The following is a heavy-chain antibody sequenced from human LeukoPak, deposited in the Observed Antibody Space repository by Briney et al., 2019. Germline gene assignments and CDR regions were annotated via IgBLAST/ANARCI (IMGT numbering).Heavy chain of an antibody. CDR2: ISGSGGST. CDR3: AKDRGRFLEWLQHYYYYYGMDV. V-gene: IGHV3-23*01. J-gene: IGHJ6*02. Sequence: QSGGSLRLSCAASGFTFSSYAMSWVRQAPGKGLEWVSAISGSGGSTYYADSVKGRFTTSRDNSKNTLYLQMNSLRAEDTAVYYCAKDRGRFLEWLQHYYYYYGMDVWGQGTTVTVSS. CDR1: GFTFSSYA. D-gene: IGHD3-3*01.